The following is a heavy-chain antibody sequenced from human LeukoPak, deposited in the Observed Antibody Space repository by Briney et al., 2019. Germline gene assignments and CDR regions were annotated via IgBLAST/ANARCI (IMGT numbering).Heavy chain of an antibody. CDR3: ARGYLGYCSSTSCYRGLRGGYYYMDV. J-gene: IGHJ6*03. Sequence: PSETLSLTCAVYGGSFSGYYWSWIRQPPGKGLEWIGEINHSGSTNYNPSLKSRVTISVDTSKNRFSLKLSSVTAADTAVYYCARGYLGYCSSTSCYRGLRGGYYYMDVWGKGTTVTVSS. CDR2: INHSGST. CDR1: GGSFSGYY. D-gene: IGHD2-2*02. V-gene: IGHV4-34*01.